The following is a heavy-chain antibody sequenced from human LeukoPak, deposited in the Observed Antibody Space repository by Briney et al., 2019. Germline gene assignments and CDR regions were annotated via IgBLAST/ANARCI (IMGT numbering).Heavy chain of an antibody. CDR1: GFTFSTYR. Sequence: GGSLRLSCAASGFTFSTYRMHWVRQAPGKGLEWVSSITSSSSSMSYADSVVGRLTISRDNAKNSLYLQMSSLSAEDTAVYYCRFGDFNDYWGQGTLVTVSS. CDR3: RFGDFNDY. D-gene: IGHD3-10*01. J-gene: IGHJ4*02. CDR2: ITSSSSSM. V-gene: IGHV3-21*01.